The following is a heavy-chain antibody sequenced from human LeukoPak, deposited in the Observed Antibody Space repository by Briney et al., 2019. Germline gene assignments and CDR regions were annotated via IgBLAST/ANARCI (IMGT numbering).Heavy chain of an antibody. V-gene: IGHV3-64*01. J-gene: IGHJ4*02. CDR2: INSNGGST. CDR3: ASASGSYFPVDY. D-gene: IGHD1-26*01. CDR1: GFTFSSYA. Sequence: GSLRLSCAASGFTFSSYAMHWVRQAPGKGLEYVSGINSNGGSTYYTNSVKGRFTISRDNAKNSLYLQMNSLRAEDTAVYYCASASGSYFPVDYWGQGTLVTVSS.